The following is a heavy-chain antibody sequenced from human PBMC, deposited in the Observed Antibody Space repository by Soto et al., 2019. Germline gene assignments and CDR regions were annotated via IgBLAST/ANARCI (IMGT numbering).Heavy chain of an antibody. CDR1: GFTFSSYG. D-gene: IGHD3-3*01. V-gene: IGHV3-30*18. J-gene: IGHJ5*02. CDR2: ISYDGSNK. CDR3: AKDLNVLRFLEWIDTWFDP. Sequence: QVPLVESGGGVVQPGRSLRLSCAASGFTFSSYGMHWVRQAPGKGLEWVAVISYDGSNKYYADSVKGRFTISRDNSKNTLYLQMNSLRAEDTAVYYCAKDLNVLRFLEWIDTWFDPWGQGTLVTVSS.